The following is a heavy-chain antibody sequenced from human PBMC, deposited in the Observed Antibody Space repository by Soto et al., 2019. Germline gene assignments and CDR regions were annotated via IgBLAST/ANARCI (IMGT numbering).Heavy chain of an antibody. J-gene: IGHJ4*02. CDR1: GYPFTTYY. CDR3: ATRDPGHY. V-gene: IGHV1-46*01. CDR2: ISPDGGRT. Sequence: ASVKVSCTASGYPFTTYYMHWVRQAPGQGLEWMGIISPDGGRTRYAQKFQGRVTMTRDTATSTVYMQLSSLRSEDTGVYYCATRDPGHYWGQGSLVTVSS.